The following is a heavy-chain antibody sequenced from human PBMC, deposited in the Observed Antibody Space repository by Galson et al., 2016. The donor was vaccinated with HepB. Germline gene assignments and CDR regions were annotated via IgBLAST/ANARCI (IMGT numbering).Heavy chain of an antibody. CDR3: ARGVTYYGSHYALDV. CDR1: GYTFTDYF. J-gene: IGHJ6*02. V-gene: IGHV1-2*04. CDR2: IHPNSGDT. D-gene: IGHD2-21*02. Sequence: SVKVSCKASGYTFTDYFMHWVRQVPGQGLEWVGWIHPNSGDTKYAQKFQGWVNMTRDRSTSTVYMELGRVTSDDTAVYYCARGVTYYGSHYALDVWGQGTTVTVS.